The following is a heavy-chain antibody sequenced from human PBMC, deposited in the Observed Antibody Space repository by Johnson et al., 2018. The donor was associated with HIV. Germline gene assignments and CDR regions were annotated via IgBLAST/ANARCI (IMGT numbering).Heavy chain of an antibody. Sequence: QVQLVESGGGVVQPGRSLRLSCTSALSFSGYAMHWVRQAPGKGLEWVAVVSYDSSNKYYADSVTGRFTISRDNSNNTVFLQMDSLRGEDTAVYYCARDPGNGGRPFDAFDVWGQGTMVTVSS. D-gene: IGHD4-23*01. CDR2: VSYDSSNK. J-gene: IGHJ3*01. CDR1: ALSFSGYA. CDR3: ARDPGNGGRPFDAFDV. V-gene: IGHV3-30*04.